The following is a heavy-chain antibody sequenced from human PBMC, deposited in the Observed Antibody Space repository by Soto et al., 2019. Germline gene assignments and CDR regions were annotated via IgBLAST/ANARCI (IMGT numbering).Heavy chain of an antibody. Sequence: GASVKVSCKASGYTFTGYYMHWVRQAPGQGLEWMGWINPNSGGTNYAQKFQGWVTMTRDTSISTAYMELSRLRSDDTAVYYCARSILREYSGSNPIDYWGQGTLVTVSS. V-gene: IGHV1-2*04. CDR2: INPNSGGT. D-gene: IGHD1-26*01. CDR3: ARSILREYSGSNPIDY. J-gene: IGHJ4*02. CDR1: GYTFTGYY.